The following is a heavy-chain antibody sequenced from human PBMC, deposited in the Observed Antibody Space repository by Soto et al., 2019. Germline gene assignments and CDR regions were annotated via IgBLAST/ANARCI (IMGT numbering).Heavy chain of an antibody. CDR2: IYWDDDV. Sequence: QITLKESGPSLIKPTQTLTLTCTFSGFSLSTSGVGVGWIRQPPGKALEWLALIYWDDDVRYSPSLNSRLTVTKDTSKNQVLLTMTNMDPVDTATYYCARSRYSNAWYHKATFDFWGQGTLFSVSS. CDR1: GFSLSTSGVG. D-gene: IGHD1-26*01. V-gene: IGHV2-5*02. J-gene: IGHJ4*02. CDR3: ARSRYSNAWYHKATFDF.